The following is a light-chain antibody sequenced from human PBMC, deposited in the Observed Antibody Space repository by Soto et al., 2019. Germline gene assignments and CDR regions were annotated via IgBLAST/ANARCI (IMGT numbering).Light chain of an antibody. Sequence: DIEMTPSPSSLSASLGDRITITCRASQDIENFITWFQQRPGKAPEALLFAANILQSGVPSRFSGSGFGTEFTLTIISLQPEDLATYFCQQYYRYPLTFGGGTKVEI. CDR2: AAN. CDR1: QDIENF. CDR3: QQYYRYPLT. J-gene: IGKJ4*01. V-gene: IGKV1-16*01.